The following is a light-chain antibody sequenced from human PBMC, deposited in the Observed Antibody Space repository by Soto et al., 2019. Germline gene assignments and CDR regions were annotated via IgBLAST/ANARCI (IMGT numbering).Light chain of an antibody. Sequence: AIRMTQSPSSLSASTGDRVTITCRASQGISSYLAWYQQKPGKAPKLLIYAASTLQSGVPSRFSASGSGTDFTLTISCLQSEDVATYYCQQYYSYLPTFGQGTKVEIK. CDR3: QQYYSYLPT. CDR2: AAS. V-gene: IGKV1-8*01. J-gene: IGKJ1*01. CDR1: QGISSY.